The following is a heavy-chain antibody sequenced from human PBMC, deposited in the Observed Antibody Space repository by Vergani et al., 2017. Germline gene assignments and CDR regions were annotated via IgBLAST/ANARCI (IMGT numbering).Heavy chain of an antibody. Sequence: QVQLVESGGGVVQPGRSLRLSCAASGFTFNQYGMHWVRQAPGKGLEWVAVTWYEGNNKQYADSVKGRFTISRDNSKSTMYLQMNSLRDEDTGVYYCARDLRLLYNRFDPWGQGTLGTVSS. CDR3: ARDLRLLYNRFDP. J-gene: IGHJ5*02. V-gene: IGHV3-33*01. CDR2: TWYEGNNK. D-gene: IGHD1-14*01. CDR1: GFTFNQYG.